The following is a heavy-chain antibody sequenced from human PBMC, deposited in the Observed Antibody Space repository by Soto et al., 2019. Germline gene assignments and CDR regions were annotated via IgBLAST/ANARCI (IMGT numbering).Heavy chain of an antibody. V-gene: IGHV4-61*01. D-gene: IGHD3-22*01. Sequence: SETLSLTCTLSGGSVSSGSYYWIWIRQPPGKGVEWIGYIYYSGSTNYNPSLKSRVTISVDTSKNQFSLKLSSVTAADTAVYYCASVGGYYYDSSGYFFFDYWGQGTLVTVSS. J-gene: IGHJ4*02. CDR2: IYYSGST. CDR1: GGSVSSGSYY. CDR3: ASVGGYYYDSSGYFFFDY.